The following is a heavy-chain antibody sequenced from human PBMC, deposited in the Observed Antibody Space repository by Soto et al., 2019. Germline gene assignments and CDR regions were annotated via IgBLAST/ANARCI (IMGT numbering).Heavy chain of an antibody. CDR2: IWYDGNTK. CDR1: GFTFNSYG. V-gene: IGHV3-33*01. D-gene: IGHD5-12*01. J-gene: IGHJ6*02. CDR3: ARPLVAPVAGPYYYGMDV. Sequence: QIQLVESGGGVVQPGRSLRLSCTASGFTFNSYGFNWVRQAPGKGLEWVAVIWYDGNTKYYADSVKGRFTISRDILKNTLYLQRNSLTAEDTAVYYCARPLVAPVAGPYYYGMDVWGQGTTVTVSS.